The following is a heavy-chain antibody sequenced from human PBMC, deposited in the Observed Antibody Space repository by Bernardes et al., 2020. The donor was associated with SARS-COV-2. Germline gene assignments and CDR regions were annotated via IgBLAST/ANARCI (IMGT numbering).Heavy chain of an antibody. D-gene: IGHD3-22*01. CDR1: GFTLSYYA. CDR2: LSGRGST. J-gene: IGHJ4*02. V-gene: IGHV3-23*01. CDR3: ARDFYSDRSGYRSAQYFDY. Sequence: GSLRLSCAASGFTLSYYAMSWVRQAPGKGLEWVSALSGRGSTSYADSVKGRFSISGDNSKNTLYLQMNILRAEDTAVYYCARDFYSDRSGYRSAQYFDYWGQGTLVTVSS.